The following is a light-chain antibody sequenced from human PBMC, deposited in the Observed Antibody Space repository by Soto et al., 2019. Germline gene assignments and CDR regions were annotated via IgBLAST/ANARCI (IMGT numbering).Light chain of an antibody. J-gene: IGKJ1*01. CDR2: GAS. CDR1: QSVTSSS. Sequence: EIVLTQSPGTLSLSPGERATLSCRASQSVTSSSLAWYQQKPGQAPRILIYGASIRATGIPDRFSGSGSGTDFTLTISRLDPEDFAMYYCQPYGSSFRTFGQGTKVEIK. CDR3: QPYGSSFRT. V-gene: IGKV3-20*01.